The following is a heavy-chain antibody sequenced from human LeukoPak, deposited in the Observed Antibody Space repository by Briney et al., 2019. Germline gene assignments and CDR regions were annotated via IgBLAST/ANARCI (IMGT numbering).Heavy chain of an antibody. CDR2: IYHSGST. Sequence: PSETLSLTCAVSGGSISSSNWWSWVRQPPGKGLEWIGEIYHSGSTNYNPSLKSRVTISVDKSKNQFSLKLSSVTAADTAVYYCAILEGYYYDSSGYLTDAFDIWGQGTMVTVSS. CDR1: GGSISSSNW. CDR3: AILEGYYYDSSGYLTDAFDI. J-gene: IGHJ3*02. D-gene: IGHD3-22*01. V-gene: IGHV4-4*02.